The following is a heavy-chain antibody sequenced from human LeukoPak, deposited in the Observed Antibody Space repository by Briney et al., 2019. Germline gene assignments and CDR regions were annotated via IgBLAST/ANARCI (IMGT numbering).Heavy chain of an antibody. CDR2: IRPGDTRT. V-gene: IGHV1-46*01. D-gene: IGHD3-16*01. Sequence: ASVKVSCKASGYTFTAYYIQWARQAPGQGLEWMGTIRPGDTRTTYAQKFQGRVTMTWDMSTTTGYMELSSLRSEDTAVYYCVREKSGGTYDYWGQGTLVTVSS. CDR3: VREKSGGTYDY. J-gene: IGHJ4*02. CDR1: GYTFTAYY.